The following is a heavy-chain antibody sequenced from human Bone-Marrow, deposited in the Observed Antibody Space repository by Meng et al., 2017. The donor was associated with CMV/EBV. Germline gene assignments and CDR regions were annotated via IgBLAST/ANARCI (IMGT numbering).Heavy chain of an antibody. Sequence: SEPLSLTCDVYGGSVTTNYWNWIRQSPGKGLEWIGYIHSGGSADYKPSLKSRVTMSIDTSNNQFSLKLSFVTAADTAVYYCARDLPLYDWNLDAFDVWGQGTMVTVSS. J-gene: IGHJ3*01. CDR2: IHSGGSA. CDR3: ARDLPLYDWNLDAFDV. D-gene: IGHD1-20*01. V-gene: IGHV4-59*02. CDR1: GGSVTTNY.